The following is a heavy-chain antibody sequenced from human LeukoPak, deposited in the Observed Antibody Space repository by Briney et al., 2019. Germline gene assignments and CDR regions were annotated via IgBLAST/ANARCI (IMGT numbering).Heavy chain of an antibody. CDR1: GGSFSGYY. CDR2: INHSGST. CDR3: ARERNGDYVDY. J-gene: IGHJ4*02. Sequence: SETLPLTCAVYGGSFSGYYWSWIRQPPGKGLEWIGEINHSGSTNYNPSLKSRVTISVDTSKNPFSLKLTSVTAADTAVYYCARERNGDYVDYWGQGSLVTVSS. D-gene: IGHD4-17*01. V-gene: IGHV4-34*01.